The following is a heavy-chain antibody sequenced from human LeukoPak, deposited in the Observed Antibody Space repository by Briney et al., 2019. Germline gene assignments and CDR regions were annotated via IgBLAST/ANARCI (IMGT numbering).Heavy chain of an antibody. V-gene: IGHV4-34*01. CDR1: GGSISGYY. D-gene: IGHD3-16*01. CDR3: ATLRVCYVIDY. CDR2: IHHSGST. Sequence: SETLSLTCAVYGGSISGYYWSWIRQPPGTGLEWSGEIHHSGSTNYNSSLKSRVTISVDTSKNLFSLKLSSVTVADTAVYYCATLRVCYVIDYWGQGTLVTVSS. J-gene: IGHJ4*02.